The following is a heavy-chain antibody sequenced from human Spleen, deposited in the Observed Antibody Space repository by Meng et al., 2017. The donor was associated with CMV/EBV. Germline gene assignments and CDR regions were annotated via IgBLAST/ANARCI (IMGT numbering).Heavy chain of an antibody. D-gene: IGHD3-16*01. CDR3: ATEGQRPDYLWGNSHSRYFEY. Sequence: QLVRYRTEVHEPGSCVKVSWKAYGGTRSRYGIAWVRQAPGQGLEWTGGIIPIFGTANYAQKFQGRVTITADESTNTAYMELRSLRFEDTAVYYCATEGQRPDYLWGNSHSRYFEYWGQGTLVTVSS. J-gene: IGHJ4*02. CDR2: IIPIFGTA. CDR1: GGTRSRYG. V-gene: IGHV1-69*12.